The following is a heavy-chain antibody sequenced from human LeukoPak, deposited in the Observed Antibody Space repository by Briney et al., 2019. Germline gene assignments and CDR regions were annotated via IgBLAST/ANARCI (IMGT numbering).Heavy chain of an antibody. J-gene: IGHJ5*02. D-gene: IGHD1-26*01. CDR1: RGTFSSYA. V-gene: IGHV1-69*06. Sequence: ASVKVSCKASRGTFSSYAISWVRQAPGQGLEWMGGIIPIFGTANYAQKFQGRVTITADKSTSTAYMELSSLRSEDTAVYYCARSYSGSFPFDPWGQGTLVTVSS. CDR3: ARSYSGSFPFDP. CDR2: IIPIFGTA.